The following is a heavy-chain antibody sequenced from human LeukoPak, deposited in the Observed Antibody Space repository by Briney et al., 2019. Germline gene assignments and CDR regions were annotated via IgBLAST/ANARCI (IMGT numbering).Heavy chain of an antibody. Sequence: GASVKVSCKVSGYTLTELSMHWVRQAPGKGLEWMGGFDPEDGETIYAQKFQGRVTMTEDTSTDTAYMELSSLRSEDTAVYYCATGVDSSGYYYYFDYWGQGTLVTVSS. J-gene: IGHJ4*02. CDR2: FDPEDGET. CDR1: GYTLTELS. D-gene: IGHD3-22*01. CDR3: ATGVDSSGYYYYFDY. V-gene: IGHV1-24*01.